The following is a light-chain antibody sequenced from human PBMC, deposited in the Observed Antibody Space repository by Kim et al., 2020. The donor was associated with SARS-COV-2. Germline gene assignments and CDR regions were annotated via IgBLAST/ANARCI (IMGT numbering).Light chain of an antibody. V-gene: IGLV3-1*01. CDR2: QDS. CDR1: KLGDRY. J-gene: IGLJ2*01. Sequence: SVSQGQTASITCSGDKLGDRYACWYQQKPGQSPGLVIYQDSKRPSGIPERFSGSNSGNTATLTISGTQAMDEADYYCQAWDSSTVVFGGGTQLTVL. CDR3: QAWDSSTVV.